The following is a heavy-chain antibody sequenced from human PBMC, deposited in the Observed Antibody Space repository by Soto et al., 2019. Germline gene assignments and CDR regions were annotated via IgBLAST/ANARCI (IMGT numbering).Heavy chain of an antibody. V-gene: IGHV4-31*03. Sequence: SETLSLTCTVSGGSISSGGYYWSWIRQHPGKGLEWIGYIYYSGSTYYNPSLKSRVTISVDTSKNQFSLKLSSVTAADTAVYYCARSKYGSGSYLTHPQPFGDWGQGTLVTVSS. D-gene: IGHD3-10*01. CDR3: ARSKYGSGSYLTHPQPFGD. J-gene: IGHJ4*02. CDR1: GGSISSGGYY. CDR2: IYYSGST.